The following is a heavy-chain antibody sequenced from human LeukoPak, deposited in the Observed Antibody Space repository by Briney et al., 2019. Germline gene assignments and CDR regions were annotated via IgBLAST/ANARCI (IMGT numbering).Heavy chain of an antibody. V-gene: IGHV4-4*07. Sequence: SETLSLTCTVSGGSISSYYWSWIRQPAGKGLEWIGRIYTSGSTNYNPSLKSRVTMSVDTSKNQFSLKLSSVTAADTAVYYCARHAPSPGYSSAPQAFDIWGQGTMVTVSS. D-gene: IGHD6-19*01. J-gene: IGHJ3*02. CDR1: GGSISSYY. CDR2: IYTSGST. CDR3: ARHAPSPGYSSAPQAFDI.